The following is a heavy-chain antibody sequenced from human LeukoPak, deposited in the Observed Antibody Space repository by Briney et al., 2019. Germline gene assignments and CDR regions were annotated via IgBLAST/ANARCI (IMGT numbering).Heavy chain of an antibody. Sequence: GASVKVSFKASGYTFTGYYMHWVRQAPGQGLEWMGWINPKSGGTNYTQKFQGRVTITRDTSISTAYMELSRLRSDDTAVYYCARASRRLLLNLFDYWGQGTLVTVSS. D-gene: IGHD3-22*01. CDR1: GYTFTGYY. J-gene: IGHJ4*02. V-gene: IGHV1-2*02. CDR2: INPKSGGT. CDR3: ARASRRLLLNLFDY.